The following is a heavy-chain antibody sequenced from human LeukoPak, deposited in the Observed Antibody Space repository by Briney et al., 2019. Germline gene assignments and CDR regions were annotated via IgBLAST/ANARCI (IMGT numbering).Heavy chain of an antibody. CDR3: ARVRWGGLYYFDY. CDR1: GFTFDDYA. V-gene: IGHV3-9*01. Sequence: GGSLRLSCAASGFTFDDYAMHWVRQAPGKGLEWVSGISWNSGSIGYADSVKGRFTISRDNAKNSLYLQMNSLRAEDTALYYCARVRWGGLYYFDYWGQGTLVTVSS. CDR2: ISWNSGSI. D-gene: IGHD3-16*01. J-gene: IGHJ4*02.